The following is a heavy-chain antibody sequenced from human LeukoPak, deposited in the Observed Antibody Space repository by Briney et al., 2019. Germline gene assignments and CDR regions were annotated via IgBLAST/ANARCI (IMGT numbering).Heavy chain of an antibody. D-gene: IGHD2-2*01. V-gene: IGHV3-21*01. CDR1: GFTFSSYS. J-gene: IGHJ4*02. CDR3: ARYPPIFFDY. CDR2: ISSSSSYI. Sequence: GGSLRLSCAASGFTFSSYSMNWVRQAPGKGLEWVSSISSSSSYIYYADSVKGRFTVSRDNAKNSLYLQMNSLRAEDTAVYYCARYPPIFFDYWGQGTLVTVSS.